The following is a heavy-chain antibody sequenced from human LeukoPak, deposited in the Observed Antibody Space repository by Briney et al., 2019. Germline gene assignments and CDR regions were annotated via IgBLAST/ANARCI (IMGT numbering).Heavy chain of an antibody. V-gene: IGHV3-9*01. Sequence: GGSLRLSCAASGFTFDDYAMHWVRQAPGKGLEWVSGISWNSGSIGYAESVKGRFTISRDNAKNSLYLQMNSLRAEDTALYYCAKGAGSYHPGAFDIWGQGTMVTVSS. J-gene: IGHJ3*02. D-gene: IGHD1-26*01. CDR2: ISWNSGSI. CDR1: GFTFDDYA. CDR3: AKGAGSYHPGAFDI.